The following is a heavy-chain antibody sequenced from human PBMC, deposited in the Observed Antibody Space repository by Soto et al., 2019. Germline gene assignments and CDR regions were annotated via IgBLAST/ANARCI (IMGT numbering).Heavy chain of an antibody. CDR1: GGSISSSSYY. Sequence: SETLSLTCTVSGGSISSSSYYWGWIRQPPGKGLEWIGSIYYSGSTYYNPSLKSRVTISVDTSKNQFSLKLSSVTAADTAVYNCARRLRCSGGSCYWFDPWGQGTLVTVSS. CDR2: IYYSGST. D-gene: IGHD2-15*01. CDR3: ARRLRCSGGSCYWFDP. V-gene: IGHV4-39*01. J-gene: IGHJ5*02.